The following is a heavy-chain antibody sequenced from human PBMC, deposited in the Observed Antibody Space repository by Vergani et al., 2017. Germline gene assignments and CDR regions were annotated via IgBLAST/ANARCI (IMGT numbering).Heavy chain of an antibody. CDR3: AKDQNDYGDYPQDAFDI. J-gene: IGHJ3*02. CDR2: ISYDGSNK. CDR1: GFTFSSYG. V-gene: IGHV3-30*18. D-gene: IGHD4-17*01. Sequence: QVQLVESGGGVVQPGRSLRLSCAASGFTFSSYGMHWVRQAPGKGLEWVAVISYDGSNKYYADSVKGRFTISRDNSKNTLYLQMNSLRAEDTAVYYCAKDQNDYGDYPQDAFDIWGQGTMVTVSS.